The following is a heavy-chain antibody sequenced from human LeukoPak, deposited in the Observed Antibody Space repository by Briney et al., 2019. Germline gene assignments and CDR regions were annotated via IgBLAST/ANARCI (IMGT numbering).Heavy chain of an antibody. Sequence: SETLSLTCAVYGGSFSGYYWSWIRQPPGKGLEWIGEINHSGSTNYNPSLKSRVTISVDMSKNQFSLKLSSVTAADTAVYYCARGSYDSSGYEFGTASTGGQGTLVTVSS. J-gene: IGHJ4*02. CDR2: INHSGST. V-gene: IGHV4-34*01. D-gene: IGHD3-22*01. CDR3: ARGSYDSSGYEFGTAST. CDR1: GGSFSGYY.